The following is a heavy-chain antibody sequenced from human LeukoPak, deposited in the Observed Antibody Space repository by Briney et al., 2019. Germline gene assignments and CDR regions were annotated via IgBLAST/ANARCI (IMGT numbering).Heavy chain of an antibody. Sequence: SETLSLTCTVSGGSISSYYWSWIRQPPGKGLELIWYIYTSGSTNYNPSLKSRVTISVDTSKNQFSLKLSSVTAADTAVYYCARHSSITIFGVVTSFPYYYMDVWGKGTTVTVSS. CDR1: GGSISSYY. D-gene: IGHD3-3*01. V-gene: IGHV4-4*09. J-gene: IGHJ6*03. CDR2: IYTSGST. CDR3: ARHSSITIFGVVTSFPYYYMDV.